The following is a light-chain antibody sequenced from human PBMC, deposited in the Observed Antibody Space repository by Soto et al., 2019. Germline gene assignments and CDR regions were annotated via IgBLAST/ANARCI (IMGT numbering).Light chain of an antibody. Sequence: QSALTQPASVSGSPGQSITISCTGTSSDVGGYNYVSWYQQHPGKAPKLMIYDVSNRPSGVSNRFSGSKSGNTASLTISGLQAEDGADYYCSSYTSSSLYVFGTGTKRTVL. CDR2: DVS. CDR3: SSYTSSSLYV. V-gene: IGLV2-14*01. CDR1: SSDVGGYNY. J-gene: IGLJ1*01.